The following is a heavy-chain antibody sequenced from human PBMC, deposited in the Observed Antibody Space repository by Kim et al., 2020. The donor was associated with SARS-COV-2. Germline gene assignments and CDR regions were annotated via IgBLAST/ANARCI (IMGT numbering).Heavy chain of an antibody. Sequence: GGSLRLSCAASGFTFSSYWMSWVRQAPGKGLEWVANIKQDGSEKYYVDSVKGRFTISRDNAKNSLYLQMNSLRAEDTAVYYCASHIWQQLHFQAYDYWGQGALVTVSS. V-gene: IGHV3-7*01. D-gene: IGHD6-13*01. CDR1: GFTFSSYW. CDR3: ASHIWQQLHFQAYDY. J-gene: IGHJ4*02. CDR2: IKQDGSEK.